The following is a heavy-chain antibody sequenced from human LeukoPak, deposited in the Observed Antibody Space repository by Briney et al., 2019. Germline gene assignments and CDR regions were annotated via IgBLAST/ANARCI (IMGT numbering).Heavy chain of an antibody. Sequence: SETLSLTCTVSGGSISSGSYYWSWLRQPAGKGLEWIGRIYISGSTNYNPSLKCRVTISVDTSKNQFSLKVRSVTAADTAVYFCARAPSEGGTDDAFDMWGQGTMVTVSS. D-gene: IGHD3-16*01. V-gene: IGHV4-61*02. J-gene: IGHJ3*02. CDR3: ARAPSEGGTDDAFDM. CDR1: GGSISSGSYY. CDR2: IYISGST.